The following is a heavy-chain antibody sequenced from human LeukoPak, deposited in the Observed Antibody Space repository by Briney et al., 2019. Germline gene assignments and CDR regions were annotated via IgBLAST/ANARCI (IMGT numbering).Heavy chain of an antibody. CDR3: AGDPYNSASR. CDR2: IKQDGSEK. CDR1: GFTFSSSW. D-gene: IGHD6-25*01. V-gene: IGHV3-7*03. Sequence: GGSLRLSCAASGFTFSSSWMTWVRKAPGKGLEWVANIKQDGSEKYYVDSVKGRFTISRDNAKNSLYLQMNSLRADDTAVYYCAGDPYNSASRWGQGTLVTVSS. J-gene: IGHJ4*02.